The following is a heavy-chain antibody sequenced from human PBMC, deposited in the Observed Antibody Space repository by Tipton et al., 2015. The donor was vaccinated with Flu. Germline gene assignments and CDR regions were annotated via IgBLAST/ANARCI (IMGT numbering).Heavy chain of an antibody. CDR2: VARTGDT. V-gene: IGHV4-38-2*01. CDR1: GDSISSDYY. CDR3: ARRRVHVYTSWGTFDS. Sequence: LRLSCAVSGDSISSDYYWAWIRQFPGKGLEWIGTVARTGDTVYNPSLKSRVTLSIDTSKNQFSLMLSSVTGADTAVYYCARRRVHVYTSWGTFDSWGQGTLVTVSS. J-gene: IGHJ4*02. D-gene: IGHD2-2*01.